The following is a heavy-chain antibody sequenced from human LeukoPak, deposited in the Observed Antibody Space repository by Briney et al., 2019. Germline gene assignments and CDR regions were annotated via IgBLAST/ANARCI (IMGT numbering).Heavy chain of an antibody. CDR2: IYYSGST. Sequence: SETLSLTCTVSGGSISSSSYYWGWIRQPPGEGLEWIGSIYYSGSTYYNPSLKSRVTISVDTSKNQFSLRVSSMTAADTAVYFCARNADVTVASVTFDYWGQGTLVTVSS. J-gene: IGHJ4*02. D-gene: IGHD6-19*01. V-gene: IGHV4-39*01. CDR3: ARNADVTVASVTFDY. CDR1: GGSISSSSYY.